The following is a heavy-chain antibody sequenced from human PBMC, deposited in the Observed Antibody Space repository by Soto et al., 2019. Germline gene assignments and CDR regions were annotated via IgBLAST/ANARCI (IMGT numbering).Heavy chain of an antibody. J-gene: IGHJ1*01. CDR2: IYYSGST. Sequence: QVQLQESGPGLVKPSQTLSLTCTVSGGSISSGGYYWSWIRQHPGKGLEWIGYIYYSGSTYYNPSLKSRVTISVDTSKNQFSLKLSSVTAADTAVYYCARGDRGYYGSGSYYNYHGTQAEYFQHWGQGTLVTVSS. D-gene: IGHD3-10*01. CDR3: ARGDRGYYGSGSYYNYHGTQAEYFQH. CDR1: GGSISSGGYY. V-gene: IGHV4-31*03.